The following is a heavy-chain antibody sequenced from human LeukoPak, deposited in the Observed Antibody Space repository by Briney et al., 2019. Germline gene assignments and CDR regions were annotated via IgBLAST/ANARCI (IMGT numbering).Heavy chain of an antibody. CDR2: IKQDGSEK. J-gene: IGHJ4*02. Sequence: GGSLRLSCAASRFTFSSYWMSWVRQAPGKGLEWVANIKQDGSEKYYVDSVKGRFTISRDNAKNSLYLQMNSLRAEDTAVFYCASQRSGWYEGSSGSYYFDYWGQGTLVTVSS. D-gene: IGHD6-19*01. CDR3: ASQRSGWYEGSSGSYYFDY. CDR1: RFTFSSYW. V-gene: IGHV3-7*01.